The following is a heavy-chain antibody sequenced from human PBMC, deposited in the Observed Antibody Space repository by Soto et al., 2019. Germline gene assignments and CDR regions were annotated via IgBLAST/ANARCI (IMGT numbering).Heavy chain of an antibody. V-gene: IGHV3-15*01. Sequence: GGSLRLSCTVSGFTFSNAWMTWVRQAPGKGLEWVGRIKSKTDDGTTDYAAPVKGRFTISRDDSRNTLCLQMNSLKTEDTAVYYCTTDSSSWAYYYYYGMDVWGQGXTVTVSS. D-gene: IGHD2-2*01. CDR1: GFTFSNAW. J-gene: IGHJ6*02. CDR3: TTDSSSWAYYYYYGMDV. CDR2: IKSKTDDGTT.